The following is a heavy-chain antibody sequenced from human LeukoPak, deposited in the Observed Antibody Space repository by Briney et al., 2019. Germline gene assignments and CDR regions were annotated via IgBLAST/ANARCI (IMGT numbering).Heavy chain of an antibody. V-gene: IGHV3-7*01. CDR3: ARISDFWSAGGAFDI. J-gene: IGHJ3*02. Sequence: GGSLRLSCAASGFTFSSYWMSWVRQAPGKGLEWVANIKQDGSEKYYVDSVKGRFTISRDNAKNSLYLQMNSLRAEDTAVYYCARISDFWSAGGAFDIWGQGTTVTVSS. CDR1: GFTFSSYW. D-gene: IGHD3-3*01. CDR2: IKQDGSEK.